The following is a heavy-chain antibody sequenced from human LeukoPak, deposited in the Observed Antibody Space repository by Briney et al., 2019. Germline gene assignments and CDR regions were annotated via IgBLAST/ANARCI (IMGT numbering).Heavy chain of an antibody. CDR3: AADLSNPRMGASYLDS. D-gene: IGHD3-16*01. CDR2: IIVGSGAT. J-gene: IGHJ5*01. Sequence: SVKVSCKASGFTSTNFAVQWVRQARGQRLEWIGWIIVGSGATRCAQDFQERVTITRDLSTSTLYMELRSLTSEDTAVYYCAADLSNPRMGASYLDSWGQGTLVTVSS. V-gene: IGHV1-58*01. CDR1: GFTSTNFA.